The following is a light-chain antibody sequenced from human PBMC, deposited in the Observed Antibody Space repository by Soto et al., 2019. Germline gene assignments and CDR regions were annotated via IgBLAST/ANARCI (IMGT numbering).Light chain of an antibody. V-gene: IGKV3-20*01. J-gene: IGKJ1*01. Sequence: EIVLTQSPGTLSLSPGERATLSCRASQSLSSGYLASYQQKPGQAPRSLIYAASSRATGIPARFSGSGSGTDFSLTITRMEPEDSAVYYCQQYDTSPPTFGQRTKVE. CDR2: AAS. CDR3: QQYDTSPPT. CDR1: QSLSSGY.